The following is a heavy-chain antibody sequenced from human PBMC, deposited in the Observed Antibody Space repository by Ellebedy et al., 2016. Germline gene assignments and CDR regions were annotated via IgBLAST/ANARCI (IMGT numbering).Heavy chain of an antibody. D-gene: IGHD3-22*01. CDR1: GGSISSYY. CDR3: TRDYDSSGYDHGMDV. V-gene: IGHV4-4*07. J-gene: IGHJ6*02. Sequence: SETLSLTXTVSGGSISSYYWSWIRQPAGKGLEWIGRIYTSGSTNYNPSLKSRVTMSVDTSKNQFSLKLSSVTAADTAVYYCTRDYDSSGYDHGMDVWGQGTTVTVSS. CDR2: IYTSGST.